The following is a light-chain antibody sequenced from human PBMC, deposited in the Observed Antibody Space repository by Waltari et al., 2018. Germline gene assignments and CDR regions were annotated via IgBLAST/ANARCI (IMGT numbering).Light chain of an antibody. CDR3: SSFADTNPFV. Sequence: QSALTQPPSASGSPGQSVTISCTGTSSDVGRYNYVSWYQQHPGKAPKLIIYEVTKRPAGVPDRFAGSNSGNTASLTVSGLQAEDEADYYCSSFADTNPFVFGTGTKVTVL. J-gene: IGLJ1*01. CDR2: EVT. CDR1: SSDVGRYNY. V-gene: IGLV2-8*01.